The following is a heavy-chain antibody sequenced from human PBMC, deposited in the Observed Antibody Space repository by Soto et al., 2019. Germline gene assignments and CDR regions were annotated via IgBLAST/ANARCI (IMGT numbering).Heavy chain of an antibody. CDR1: GYTFIAYG. CDR3: ARDGAEATGQVGSLDY. J-gene: IGHJ4*02. Sequence: QIHLVQSGAEVKKPGASLKVSCKTSGYTFIAYGISWVRQAPGQGLEWMGWISGYNNNTNFAQKIQRRVTMTTDTSASTVYMEFRSLRSDDTAVYYCARDGAEATGQVGSLDYWGQGTLVTVSS. CDR2: ISGYNNNT. V-gene: IGHV1-18*01. D-gene: IGHD1-1*01.